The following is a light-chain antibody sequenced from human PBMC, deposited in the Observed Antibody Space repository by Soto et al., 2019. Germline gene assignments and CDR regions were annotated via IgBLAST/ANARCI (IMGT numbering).Light chain of an antibody. Sequence: QSVLTQPPSASGTPRQRVTISCSGSSSNIGSNYVYWYLQLPGTAPKLLIYSNNQPPSGVPDRFSGSKSGTSSSLAISGLRSEDEADYYCATWDDSLSGYVFGTGTKLTVL. V-gene: IGLV1-47*02. CDR1: SSNIGSNY. CDR3: ATWDDSLSGYV. CDR2: SNN. J-gene: IGLJ1*01.